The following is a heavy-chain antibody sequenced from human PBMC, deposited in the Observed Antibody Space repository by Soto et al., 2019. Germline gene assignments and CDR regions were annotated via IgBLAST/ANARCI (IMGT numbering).Heavy chain of an antibody. V-gene: IGHV1-69*02. CDR1: GGTFSSYT. CDR2: IIPILGIA. D-gene: IGHD3-22*01. Sequence: QVQLVQSGAEVKKPGSSVKVSCKASGGTFSSYTISWVRQAPGQGLEWMGRIIPILGIANYAQKIQGRVTITADKSTSTAYMELSSLRSEDTAVYYCAGKPYYYDSSGYYYWDWFDPWGQGTLVTVSS. J-gene: IGHJ5*02. CDR3: AGKPYYYDSSGYYYWDWFDP.